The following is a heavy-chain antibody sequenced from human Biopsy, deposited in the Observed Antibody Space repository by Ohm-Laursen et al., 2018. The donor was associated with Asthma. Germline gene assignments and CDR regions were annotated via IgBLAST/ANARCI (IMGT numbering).Heavy chain of an antibody. Sequence: SVKLACQAPGRTFSNFAISCARLAPGQGLEWLGVIMTVFGTANYAQKFQGGVTITANETTSTAYMEVTSLRSEDTAIYYCARCQVGYSSGWSLLLKKIYYSGMDVWGQGTAVTVSS. D-gene: IGHD6-19*01. V-gene: IGHV1-69*13. CDR1: GRTFSNFA. CDR2: IMTVFGTA. J-gene: IGHJ6*02. CDR3: ARCQVGYSSGWSLLLKKIYYSGMDV.